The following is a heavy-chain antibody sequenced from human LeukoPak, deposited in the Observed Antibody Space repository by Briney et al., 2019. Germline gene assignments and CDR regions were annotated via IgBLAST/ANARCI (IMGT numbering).Heavy chain of an antibody. V-gene: IGHV3-74*01. CDR2: INSDGSST. CDR1: GCTFSRYW. J-gene: IGHJ4*02. CDR3: AKSLGAPDDY. Sequence: GGSLRLSCAASGCTFSRYWMHWVRQAPGKGLVWVSRINSDGSSTSYADSVKGRFTISRDNAKNTLYLQMNSLRVEDTAVYYCAKSLGAPDDYWGQGTLVTVSS. D-gene: IGHD1-26*01.